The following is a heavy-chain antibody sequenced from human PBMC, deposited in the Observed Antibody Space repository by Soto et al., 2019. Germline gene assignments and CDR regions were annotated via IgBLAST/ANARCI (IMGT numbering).Heavy chain of an antibody. V-gene: IGHV4-59*01. Sequence: PSETLSLTCNVSGGSIRSDYWSWLRQPPGKPLEWLGFVAYNGVTGYSPFLESRISISRDTSKNQFSLRLNSVTAADTAVYFCAKDLYGWGTNRLGAFDLWGQGTKVTVSS. D-gene: IGHD3-10*01. CDR3: AKDLYGWGTNRLGAFDL. J-gene: IGHJ3*01. CDR1: GGSIRSDY. CDR2: VAYNGVT.